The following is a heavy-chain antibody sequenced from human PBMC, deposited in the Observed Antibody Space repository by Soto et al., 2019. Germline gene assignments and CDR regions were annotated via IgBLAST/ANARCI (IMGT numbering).Heavy chain of an antibody. Sequence: EVQLLESGGGLVQPGGSLRLSCAASGFTFSSYAMSWVRQAPGKGLEWVSAISGSGGSTFYADSVKGRFTISRDTSKHPLFLQMNSLRAVYTAVYYCAIVRCPAYASFSSWGQGTLITFSS. CDR3: AIVRCPAYASFSS. J-gene: IGHJ5*02. CDR1: GFTFSSYA. CDR2: ISGSGGST. V-gene: IGHV3-23*01. D-gene: IGHD2-2*01.